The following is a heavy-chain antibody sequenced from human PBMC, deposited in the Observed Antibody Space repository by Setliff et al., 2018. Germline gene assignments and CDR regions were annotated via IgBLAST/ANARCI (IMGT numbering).Heavy chain of an antibody. D-gene: IGHD3-22*01. CDR1: GYTLTELS. Sequence: GASVKVSCKVSGYTLTELSRHWVRQAPGKGLEWMGGFDPEDGETIYAQKFQGRVTMTEDTSTETAYMELSSLRSEDTAVYYCATKDYDTSGYYRPFGFWGQGTLVTVSS. J-gene: IGHJ4*01. CDR2: FDPEDGET. CDR3: ATKDYDTSGYYRPFGF. V-gene: IGHV1-24*01.